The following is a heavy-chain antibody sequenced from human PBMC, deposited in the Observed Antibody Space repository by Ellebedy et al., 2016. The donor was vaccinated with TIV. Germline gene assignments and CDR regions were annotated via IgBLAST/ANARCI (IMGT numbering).Heavy chain of an antibody. V-gene: IGHV4-59*01. D-gene: IGHD5-12*01. CDR2: IYYSGST. J-gene: IGHJ5*02. CDR3: ARDHSGYGKGLGGFDP. Sequence: MPSETLSLTCTVSGGSISSYYWSWIRQPPGKGLEWIGYIYYSGSTNYNPSLKSRVTISVDTSKNQFSLKLSSVTAADTAVYYCARDHSGYGKGLGGFDPWGQGTLVTVSS. CDR1: GGSISSYY.